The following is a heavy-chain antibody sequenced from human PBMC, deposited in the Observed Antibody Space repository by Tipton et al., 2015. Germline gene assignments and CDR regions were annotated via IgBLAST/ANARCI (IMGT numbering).Heavy chain of an antibody. D-gene: IGHD3-10*01. CDR1: GFTFSNYA. J-gene: IGHJ6*02. V-gene: IGHV3-23*01. CDR3: AKDVGDGSGTYADNYDSGMDA. Sequence: SLRLSCEASGFTFSNYAMGWVRQAPGKGLEWVSGIGGSGDTTYYADSVKGRFTISRDNSKNTVYLQMNSLRAEDTALYYCAKDVGDGSGTYADNYDSGMDAWGQGTTVSVSS. CDR2: IGGSGDTT.